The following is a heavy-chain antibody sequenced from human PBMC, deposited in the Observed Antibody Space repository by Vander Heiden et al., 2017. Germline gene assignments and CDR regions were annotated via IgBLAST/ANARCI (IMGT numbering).Heavy chain of an antibody. V-gene: IGHV3-23*01. CDR1: GFTLSSYA. Sequence: EVQLLESGGGLVQPGGSLRLSCAASGFTLSSYAMSWVRQAPGKGLEWVSAIRGSGGSTYYADSGKGRFTISRDNSKNTLYLQMNSLRAEDTAVYYCAKDGPTVTRGYYFDYWGQGTLVTVSS. D-gene: IGHD4-17*01. CDR2: IRGSGGST. CDR3: AKDGPTVTRGYYFDY. J-gene: IGHJ4*02.